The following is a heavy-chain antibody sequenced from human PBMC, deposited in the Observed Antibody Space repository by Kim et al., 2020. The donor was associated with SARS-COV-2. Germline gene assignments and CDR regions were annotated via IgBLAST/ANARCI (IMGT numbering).Heavy chain of an antibody. D-gene: IGHD3-10*01. CDR1: GYTFTSYG. Sequence: ASVKVSCKASGYTFTSYGISWVRQAPGQGLEWMGWISAYNGNTNYAQKLQGRVTMTTDTSTSTAYMELRSLRSDDTAVYYCARVSPPMVRGVGPHFDYWGQGTLVTVSS. CDR2: ISAYNGNT. V-gene: IGHV1-18*01. CDR3: ARVSPPMVRGVGPHFDY. J-gene: IGHJ4*02.